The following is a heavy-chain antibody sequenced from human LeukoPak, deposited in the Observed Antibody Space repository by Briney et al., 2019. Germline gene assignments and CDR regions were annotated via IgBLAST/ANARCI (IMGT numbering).Heavy chain of an antibody. V-gene: IGHV4-34*01. CDR2: INHSGST. CDR3: ARRRHIGGSGSYYKILDY. Sequence: PGGSLRLSCAASGFTFSSYAMNWVRQAPGKGLEWIGEINHSGSTNYNPSLKSRVTISVDTSKNQFSLKLSSVTAADTAVYYCARRRHIGGSGSYYKILDYWGQGTLVTVSS. J-gene: IGHJ4*02. D-gene: IGHD3-10*01. CDR1: GFTFSSYA.